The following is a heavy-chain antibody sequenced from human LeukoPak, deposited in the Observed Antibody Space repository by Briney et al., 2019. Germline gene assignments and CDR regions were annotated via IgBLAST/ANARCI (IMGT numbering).Heavy chain of an antibody. CDR3: ARELTIFGVVIQRYDTFDI. J-gene: IGHJ3*02. Sequence: GGSLRLSCAASGFTFSGYTIHWVRQAPGKGLEWVAVMSNDGSIKKYANSVKGRFTISRDNSKNTLYLQMDSLRAEDTAVYYCARELTIFGVVIQRYDTFDIWGQGTMVTVSS. CDR1: GFTFSGYT. D-gene: IGHD3-3*01. V-gene: IGHV3-30-3*01. CDR2: MSNDGSIK.